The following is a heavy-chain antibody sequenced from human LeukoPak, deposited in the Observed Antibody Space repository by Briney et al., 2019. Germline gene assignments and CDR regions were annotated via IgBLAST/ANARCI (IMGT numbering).Heavy chain of an antibody. J-gene: IGHJ4*02. CDR3: ARDRGYSSFDY. CDR1: AFTFSSYW. Sequence: GGSLRPSCEASAFTFSSYWMSWVRQAPGKGLEGVANIKEDGSEINYVDSVKGRFTISRDNAKNSLFLQMNSLRVEDTAVYYCARDRGYSSFDYWGQGTLVTVSS. D-gene: IGHD4-23*01. V-gene: IGHV3-7*01. CDR2: IKEDGSEI.